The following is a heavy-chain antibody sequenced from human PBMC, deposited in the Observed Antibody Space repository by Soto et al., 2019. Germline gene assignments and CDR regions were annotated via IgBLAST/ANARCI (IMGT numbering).Heavy chain of an antibody. CDR2: IIPIFGTS. CDR1: VGTLSSYA. J-gene: IGHJ4*02. Sequence: SVNVSCQSSVGTLSSYAITSVRQAPGQGLEWMGGIIPIFGTSNYAQKFQGRVTITADESTSTAYMELSSLRSEDTAVYYCARDGALTGYDYWGQGTLVTVSS. CDR3: ARDGALTGYDY. V-gene: IGHV1-69*13. D-gene: IGHD7-27*01.